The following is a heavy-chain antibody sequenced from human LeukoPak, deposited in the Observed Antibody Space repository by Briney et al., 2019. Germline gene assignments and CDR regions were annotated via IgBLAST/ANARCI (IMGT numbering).Heavy chain of an antibody. D-gene: IGHD1-26*01. CDR3: ARRLTQGSIDY. Sequence: SETLSLTCTVSGGSFSSSSNYWGWIRQPPGKGLEWIGSIYYSGSTHYNPSLKSRVTISVDTSKNQFSLKLSSVTAADTAVYYCARRLTQGSIDYWGQGTLVTVSS. CDR2: IYYSGST. CDR1: GGSFSSSSNY. V-gene: IGHV4-39*01. J-gene: IGHJ4*02.